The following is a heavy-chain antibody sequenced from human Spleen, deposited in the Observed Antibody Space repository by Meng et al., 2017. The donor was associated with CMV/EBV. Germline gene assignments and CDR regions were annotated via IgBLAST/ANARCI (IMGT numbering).Heavy chain of an antibody. D-gene: IGHD6-13*01. CDR2: IYNIGNT. Sequence: SETLSLTCSVSGGSISTKNYYWTWIRQSPGKGLEWIGYIYNIGNTRYRSSLKSRVTISVDTSKNQFSLKLTSVTAADTAFYYCARVGGQAAAHNAFDLWGQGTMVTVSS. J-gene: IGHJ3*01. CDR1: GGSISTKNYY. CDR3: ARVGGQAAAHNAFDL. V-gene: IGHV4-61*01.